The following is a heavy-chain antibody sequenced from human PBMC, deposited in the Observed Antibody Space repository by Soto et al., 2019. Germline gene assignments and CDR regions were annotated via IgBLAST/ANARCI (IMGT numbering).Heavy chain of an antibody. CDR2: IYYSGST. D-gene: IGHD3-16*02. CDR1: GGSISSGGYY. J-gene: IGHJ5*02. V-gene: IGHV4-31*03. CDR3: ARVLSIDRRFDP. Sequence: PSETLSLTCTVSGGSISSGGYYWSWIRQHPGKGLEWIGYIYYSGSTYYNPSLKSRVTISVDTSKNQFSLKLSSVTAADTAVYYCARVLSIDRRFDPWGQGTLVTVSS.